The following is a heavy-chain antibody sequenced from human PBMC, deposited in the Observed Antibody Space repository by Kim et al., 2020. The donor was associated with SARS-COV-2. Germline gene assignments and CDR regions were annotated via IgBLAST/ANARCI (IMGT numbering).Heavy chain of an antibody. D-gene: IGHD3-10*01. Sequence: GGSLRLSCAASVFTFSSYAMHWVRQAPGKGLEWVAAISYDGSNKYYADSVKGRFTISRDNSKNTLYLQMNSLRAEDTAVYYCARTGSGSCLDAFDIWGQGTMVTVSS. J-gene: IGHJ3*02. CDR2: ISYDGSNK. V-gene: IGHV3-30*04. CDR1: VFTFSSYA. CDR3: ARTGSGSCLDAFDI.